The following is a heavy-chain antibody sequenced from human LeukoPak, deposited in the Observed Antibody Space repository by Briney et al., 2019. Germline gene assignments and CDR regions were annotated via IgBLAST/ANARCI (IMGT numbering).Heavy chain of an antibody. CDR2: IYHSGST. V-gene: IGHV4-34*01. Sequence: SETLSLTCAVYGGSFSGYYWSWIRQPPGKGLEWIGYIYHSGSTYYNPSLKSRVTISVDRSKNQFSLKLSSVTAADTAVYYCARGDRAPGMDVWGQGTTVTVSS. CDR3: ARGDRAPGMDV. CDR1: GGSFSGYY. J-gene: IGHJ6*02. D-gene: IGHD3-10*01.